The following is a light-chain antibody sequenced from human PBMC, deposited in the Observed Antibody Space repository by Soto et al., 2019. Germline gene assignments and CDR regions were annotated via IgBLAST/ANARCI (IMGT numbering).Light chain of an antibody. V-gene: IGLV2-14*01. CDR2: EVS. J-gene: IGLJ1*01. CDR3: SSYTSSSMV. CDR1: SSDFGGYNY. Sequence: QSALTQPASVSGSPGQSITISCTGTSSDFGGYNYVSWYQQHPGKAPKLMIYEVSNRPSGVSNRFSGSKSGNTASLTISGLQAEDEADYYCSSYTSSSMVFGTGTKLTVL.